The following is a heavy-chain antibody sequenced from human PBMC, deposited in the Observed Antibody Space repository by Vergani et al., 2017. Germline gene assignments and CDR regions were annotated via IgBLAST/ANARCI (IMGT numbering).Heavy chain of an antibody. Sequence: QVQLVESGGGVVQPGRSLRLSCAASGFTFSSYGMHWVRQAPGKGLEWVAVISYDGSNKYYADSVKGRFTISRDNSKNSLYLQMNSLRAEDTAVYYCARDERMVRGVSDYWGQGTLVTVSS. J-gene: IGHJ4*02. V-gene: IGHV3-30*03. CDR2: ISYDGSNK. CDR1: GFTFSSYG. D-gene: IGHD3-10*01. CDR3: ARDERMVRGVSDY.